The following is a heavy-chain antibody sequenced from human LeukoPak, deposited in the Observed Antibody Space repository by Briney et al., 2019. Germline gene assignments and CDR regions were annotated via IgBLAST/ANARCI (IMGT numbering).Heavy chain of an antibody. V-gene: IGHV4-59*01. Sequence: SETLSLTCTVSGDSISSYYWSWIRQTPVKGLEWIGNIYYRGSTDESTDNNPSLKRRVSISVVTSKNQVSLKLSSVTAADTAVYYCARGKSSSWFDSWGQGTLVTVSS. CDR1: GDSISSYY. J-gene: IGHJ5*01. CDR3: ARGKSSSWFDS. D-gene: IGHD6-13*01. CDR2: IYYRGSTDEST.